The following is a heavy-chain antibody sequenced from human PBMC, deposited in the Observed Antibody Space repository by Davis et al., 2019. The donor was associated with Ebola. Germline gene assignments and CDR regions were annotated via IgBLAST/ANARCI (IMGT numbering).Heavy chain of an antibody. CDR1: GYTFTSYG. D-gene: IGHD2-21*02. J-gene: IGHJ6*02. Sequence: ASVKVSCKASGYTFTSYGISWVRQAPGQGLEWMGWISVYNGNTNYAQKLQGRVTMTRDTSISTAYMELSRLRSDDTAVYYCARGRPIVVVTAEQHYYYYYGMDVWGQGTTVTVSS. V-gene: IGHV1-18*01. CDR3: ARGRPIVVVTAEQHYYYYYGMDV. CDR2: ISVYNGNT.